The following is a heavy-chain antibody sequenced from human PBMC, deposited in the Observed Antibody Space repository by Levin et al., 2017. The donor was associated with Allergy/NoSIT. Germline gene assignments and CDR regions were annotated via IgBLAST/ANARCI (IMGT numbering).Heavy chain of an antibody. V-gene: IGHV4-31*03. CDR2: IYYSGST. CDR1: GGSISSGGYY. J-gene: IGHJ3*02. CDR3: ARAREYYGSGSLAFDI. Sequence: SETLSLTCTVSGGSISSGGYYWSWIRQHPGKGLEWIGYIYYSGSTYYNPSLKSRVTISVDTSKNQFSLKLSSVTAADTAVYYCARAREYYGSGSLAFDIWGQGTMVTVSS. D-gene: IGHD3-10*01.